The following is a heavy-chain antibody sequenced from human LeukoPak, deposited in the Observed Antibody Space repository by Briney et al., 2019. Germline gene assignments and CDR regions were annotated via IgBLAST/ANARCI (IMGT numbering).Heavy chain of an antibody. CDR2: ISYDGSNK. J-gene: IGHJ4*02. D-gene: IGHD5-18*01. V-gene: IGHV3-30*18. CDR1: GFTFSSYG. CDR3: AKVAMVDY. Sequence: GGSLRLSCAASGFTFSSYGMHWVRQAPGKGLEWVAVISYDGSNKYYADSVKGRFTISRDNSKNTLYLQMNSLGAEDTAVYYCAKVAMVDYWGQGTLVTVSS.